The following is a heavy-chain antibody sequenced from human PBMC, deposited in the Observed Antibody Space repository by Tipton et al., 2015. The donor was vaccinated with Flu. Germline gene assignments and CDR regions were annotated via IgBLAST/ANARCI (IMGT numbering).Heavy chain of an antibody. Sequence: TLSLTCTVSGDSISTTIYYWGWVRQPPGKGLEWIGSIYYSGTTYYNPSLKSRVTISVDSSKNEFSLTLASLTAADTAVYYCARDLWNDRRAYYYYGVAAWGQGTTGTVSS. CDR3: ARDLWNDRRAYYYYGVAA. V-gene: IGHV4-39*07. CDR2: IYYSGTT. D-gene: IGHD1-1*01. CDR1: GDSISTTIYY. J-gene: IGHJ6*02.